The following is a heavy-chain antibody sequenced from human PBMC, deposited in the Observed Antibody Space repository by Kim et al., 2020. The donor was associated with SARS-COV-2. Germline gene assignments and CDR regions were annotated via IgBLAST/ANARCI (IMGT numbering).Heavy chain of an antibody. J-gene: IGHJ4*02. CDR2: IYYSGST. Sequence: SETLSITCTVSGGSISSSSYYWGWIRQPPGKGLEWIGSIYYSGSTYYNPSLKSRVTISVDTSKNQFSLKLSSVTAADTAVYYCARHSGAAAGTGSFDYWGQRTLVTVSS. CDR1: GGSISSSSYY. D-gene: IGHD6-13*01. CDR3: ARHSGAAAGTGSFDY. V-gene: IGHV4-39*01.